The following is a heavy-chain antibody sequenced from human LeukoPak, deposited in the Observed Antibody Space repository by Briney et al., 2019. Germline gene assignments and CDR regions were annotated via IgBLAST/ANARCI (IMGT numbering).Heavy chain of an antibody. V-gene: IGHV3-23*01. CDR2: ISTSDGTT. CDR3: TRNYDYVWGSYRPNWFDP. D-gene: IGHD3-16*02. Sequence: GGSLRLSCAASAFTFSSYAMSWVRQAPGKGLEWVSSISTSDGTTYYADSVKGRFTISRDNSKNTLYLQMNSLKTEDTAVYYCTRNYDYVWGSYRPNWFDPWGQGTLVTVSS. J-gene: IGHJ5*02. CDR1: AFTFSSYA.